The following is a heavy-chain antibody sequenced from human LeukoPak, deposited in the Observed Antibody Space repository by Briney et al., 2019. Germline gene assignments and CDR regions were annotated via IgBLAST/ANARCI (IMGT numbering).Heavy chain of an antibody. CDR2: IYTSGSTNY. J-gene: IGHJ3*02. D-gene: IGHD4-17*01. CDR1: GGSISSYY. Sequence: PSDTLSLTCTVSGGSISSYYWNWIRQPAGKGLEWIGRIYTSGSTNYNYNPSLKGRVTMPVDTSKNHFSLKLSSVTAADTAVYYCASGDANTAAAFDIWGQGTMVTVSS. CDR3: ASGDANTAAAFDI. V-gene: IGHV4-4*07.